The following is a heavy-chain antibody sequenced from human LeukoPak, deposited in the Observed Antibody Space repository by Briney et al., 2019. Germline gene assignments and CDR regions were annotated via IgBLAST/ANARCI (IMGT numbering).Heavy chain of an antibody. CDR1: GVSLIVYY. D-gene: IGHD6-25*01. J-gene: IGHJ1*01. CDR2: INHSGST. CDR3: ARGLGGSGWEYFQQ. V-gene: IGHV4-34*01. Sequence: PSETLSLTCAVYGVSLIVYYWSWLRHPPGKGLEWIGEINHSGSTNYNPSLKSRVTMSVDTSKKQFSLKLSSVTAADTALYYCARGLGGSGWEYFQQWGQGTLVTVSS.